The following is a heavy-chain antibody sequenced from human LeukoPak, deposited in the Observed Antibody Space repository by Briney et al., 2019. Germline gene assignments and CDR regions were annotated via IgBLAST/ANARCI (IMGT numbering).Heavy chain of an antibody. CDR3: ARDYIQSYYYGSGHAFDI. J-gene: IGHJ3*02. D-gene: IGHD3-10*01. CDR2: LYSGGTT. Sequence: GGSLRLSCAASGFSVSANYMSWVRQAPGKGLEWVSLLYSGGTTYYADFVKGRFTISRDNSKNTVYLQMNILRGEDTAVYYCARDYIQSYYYGSGHAFDIWGQGTMVTVSS. V-gene: IGHV3-53*01. CDR1: GFSVSANY.